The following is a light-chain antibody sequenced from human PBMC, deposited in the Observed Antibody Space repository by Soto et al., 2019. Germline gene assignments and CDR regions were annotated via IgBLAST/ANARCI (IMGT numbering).Light chain of an antibody. CDR3: QQYESLPLT. V-gene: IGKV1-33*01. CDR1: QDISKN. Sequence: DIQMTQSPSSLSASVGDRATITCQASQDISKNLIWYQQKPGKAPKLXIYDASDLETGVPSRFSGSGSGTGFTFTISSLQPEDFATYYCQQYESLPLTFGQGTRLENK. CDR2: DAS. J-gene: IGKJ5*01.